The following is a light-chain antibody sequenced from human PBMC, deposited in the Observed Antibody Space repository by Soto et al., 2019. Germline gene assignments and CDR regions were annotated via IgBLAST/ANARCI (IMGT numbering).Light chain of an antibody. CDR3: QQRSNWPLLT. Sequence: EIVLTQSPATLSLSPGERATLSCRASQSVRNYLAWYQQKPGQAPRLLIYDASTRASGIPVRFSGTGYGTDFTLTISRLEPGDFAVDYCQQRSNWPLLTFGGGTKVEIK. CDR1: QSVRNY. CDR2: DAS. J-gene: IGKJ4*01. V-gene: IGKV3-11*01.